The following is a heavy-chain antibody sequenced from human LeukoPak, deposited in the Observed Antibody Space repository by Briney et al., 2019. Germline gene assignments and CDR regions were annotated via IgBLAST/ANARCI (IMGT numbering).Heavy chain of an antibody. J-gene: IGHJ4*02. CDR1: GGSISSYY. V-gene: IGHV4-59*08. Sequence: PSETLSLTCTVSGGSISSYYWSWIRQPPGKGLEWIGYIYYSGSTNYNPSLKSRVTISVDTSKNQFSLKLSSVTAADTAVYYCARLSQSIAARPATDYWGQGTLVAVSS. CDR3: ARLSQSIAARPATDY. D-gene: IGHD6-6*01. CDR2: IYYSGST.